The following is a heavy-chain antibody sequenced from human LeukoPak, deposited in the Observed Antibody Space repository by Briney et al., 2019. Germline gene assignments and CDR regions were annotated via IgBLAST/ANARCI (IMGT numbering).Heavy chain of an antibody. CDR1: GFTFSSFV. V-gene: IGHV3-64D*06. CDR2: ISSKGHST. J-gene: IGHJ3*02. CDR3: VVRWELRDAFDI. D-gene: IGHD1-26*01. Sequence: PGGSLRLSCSASGFTFSSFVMHWVRQAPGKGLEYVSAISSKGHSTYYADSVKGRFTISRDNSKNRLYLQMSSLRAEDTAVYSCVVRWELRDAFDIWGQGTMVTVSS.